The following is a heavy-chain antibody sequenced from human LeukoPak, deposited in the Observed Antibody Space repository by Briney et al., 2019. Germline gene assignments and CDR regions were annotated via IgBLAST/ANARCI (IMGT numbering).Heavy chain of an antibody. CDR3: AKDSTEKRIRVTGGGFDS. Sequence: SGGSLRLSCAASGFTFSSYAMSWVRLAPGKGLECVSAISFSGGNTYYADSVKGRFTSSRDNSKNTLFLQMNSLRAEDTAIYYCAKDSTEKRIRVTGGGFDSWGQGTLVTVSS. V-gene: IGHV3-23*01. CDR2: ISFSGGNT. CDR1: GFTFSSYA. D-gene: IGHD2-8*02. J-gene: IGHJ4*02.